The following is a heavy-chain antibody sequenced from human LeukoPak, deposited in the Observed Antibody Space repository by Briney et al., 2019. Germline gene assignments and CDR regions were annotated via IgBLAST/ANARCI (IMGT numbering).Heavy chain of an antibody. Sequence: GGSLRLSCVASGFTFSNYWMSWVRQAPGKGLEWVANIKEDGSEKFYVDSVKGRFTISRDNAKNSLYLQMNSLRAEDTAVYYCASSFYGAVCEYWGQGTLVTVSS. CDR3: ASSFYGAVCEY. CDR1: GFTFSNYW. D-gene: IGHD3-10*01. CDR2: IKEDGSEK. J-gene: IGHJ4*02. V-gene: IGHV3-7*01.